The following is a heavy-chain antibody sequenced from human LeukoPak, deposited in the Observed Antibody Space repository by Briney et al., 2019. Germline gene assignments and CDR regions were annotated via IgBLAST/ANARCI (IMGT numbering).Heavy chain of an antibody. Sequence: GESLQISCQGSGSRFTSYWIGWVRQLPGKGLEWMGIIYPGDSDTRYSPSFQGQVTISADKSISTAYLQWSSLKASDTAMYYCARMRKGERNYFDYWGQGTLVTVSS. CDR3: ARMRKGERNYFDY. CDR2: IYPGDSDT. J-gene: IGHJ4*02. V-gene: IGHV5-51*01. D-gene: IGHD3-16*01. CDR1: GSRFTSYW.